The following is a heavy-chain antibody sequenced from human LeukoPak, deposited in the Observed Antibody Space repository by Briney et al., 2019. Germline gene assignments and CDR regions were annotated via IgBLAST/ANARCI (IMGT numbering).Heavy chain of an antibody. CDR1: GGTFSSSA. Sequence: SVKVSCKASGGTFSSSAISWVRQAPEQGLEWMGGIIPIFGTANYAQKFQGRVTITTDESTSTAYMELSSLRSEDPAVYYCARVGPGSSNPFDYWGQGTLVTVSS. V-gene: IGHV1-69*05. CDR2: IIPIFGTA. J-gene: IGHJ4*02. CDR3: ARVGPGSSNPFDY. D-gene: IGHD6-13*01.